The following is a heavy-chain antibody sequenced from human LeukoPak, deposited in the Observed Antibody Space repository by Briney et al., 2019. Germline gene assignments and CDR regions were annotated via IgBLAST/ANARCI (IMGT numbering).Heavy chain of an antibody. J-gene: IGHJ3*02. CDR3: ARKGGSAWYEDAFDI. Sequence: ASVKVSCMASGYTFSSYYMHWVRQAPGQGLEWMGIINPSGGRTSYAQKFQGRVTMTRDTSTSTVYMELSSLRAEDTAVYYCARKGGSAWYEDAFDIWGQGTMVTVSS. V-gene: IGHV1-46*01. CDR2: INPSGGRT. D-gene: IGHD6-19*01. CDR1: GYTFSSYY.